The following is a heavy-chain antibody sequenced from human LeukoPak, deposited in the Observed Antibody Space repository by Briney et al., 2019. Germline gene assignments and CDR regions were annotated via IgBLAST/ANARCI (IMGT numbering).Heavy chain of an antibody. V-gene: IGHV4-34*01. CDR2: INPSGST. Sequence: SETLSLTCAVYGGSFSGYYWTWIRQPPGKGLEWIGEINPSGSTNYNPSLKSRVTISVDTSKNQFSLKLSSVTAADTAVFYCARGQGRDGYNGILEYWGQGVLVTVSS. J-gene: IGHJ4*02. CDR1: GGSFSGYY. D-gene: IGHD5-24*01. CDR3: ARGQGRDGYNGILEY.